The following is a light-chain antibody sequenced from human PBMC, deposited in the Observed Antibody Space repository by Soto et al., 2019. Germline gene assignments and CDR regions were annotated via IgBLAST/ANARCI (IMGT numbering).Light chain of an antibody. Sequence: EIQMTQSPSSLSASVVDRFTITFLASQSISSYLNWYQQKPGKAPKLLIYGASTRATGIPARFSGSGSGTEFTLTINSLQSEDFAVYYCQQHDNWPRTFGQGTKVDIK. V-gene: IGKV1-39*01. CDR2: GAS. CDR3: QQHDNWPRT. CDR1: QSISSY. J-gene: IGKJ1*01.